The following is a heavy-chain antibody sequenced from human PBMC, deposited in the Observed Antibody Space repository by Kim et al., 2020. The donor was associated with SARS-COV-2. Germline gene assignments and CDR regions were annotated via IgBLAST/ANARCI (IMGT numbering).Heavy chain of an antibody. V-gene: IGHV3-33*06. Sequence: KYYAESVKGRFTIDRDNSTTTLYLQMNSLRAEDTAVYYCAKARYYYGMDVWGQGTTVTVSS. J-gene: IGHJ6*02. CDR3: AKARYYYGMDV. CDR2: K.